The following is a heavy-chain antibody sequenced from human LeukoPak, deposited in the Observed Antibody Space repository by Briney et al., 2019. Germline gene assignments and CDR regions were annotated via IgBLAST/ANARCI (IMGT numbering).Heavy chain of an antibody. D-gene: IGHD5-24*01. J-gene: IGHJ4*02. CDR1: GGSISSYY. CDR2: IYYSGST. Sequence: PSETLSLTCTVSGGSISSYYWSWIRQPPGKGLEWIGYIYYSGSTNYNPSLKSRVTISLDTSKNQFSLKLTSVTAADTAVYYCARQRDGYNSYYFDYWGQGTLVTVSS. V-gene: IGHV4-59*01. CDR3: ARQRDGYNSYYFDY.